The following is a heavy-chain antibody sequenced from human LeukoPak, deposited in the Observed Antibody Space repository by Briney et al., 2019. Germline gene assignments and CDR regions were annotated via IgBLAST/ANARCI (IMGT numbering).Heavy chain of an antibody. CDR2: IFQSGST. CDR1: GGSINNYY. CDR3: ARRGDDSTGYYPY. D-gene: IGHD3-22*01. Sequence: AETLSLTCTVSGGSINNYYWSWLRQPPGKGLEWIGFIFQSGSTDYNPSLKSRVTISVDTSKNQFSLKLSSVTAADAAVYYCARRGDDSTGYYPYWGQGTLVTVSS. J-gene: IGHJ4*02. V-gene: IGHV4-59*08.